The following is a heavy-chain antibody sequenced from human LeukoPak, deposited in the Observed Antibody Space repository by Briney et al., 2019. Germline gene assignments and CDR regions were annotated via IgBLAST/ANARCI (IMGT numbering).Heavy chain of an antibody. V-gene: IGHV3-23*01. D-gene: IGHD4-17*01. CDR3: AKKDDYGDYLSHWPDYYYGMDV. CDR1: GFTFTSYA. Sequence: GGSLRLSCAASGFTFTSYAMSWVRQAPGKGLEWVSVISGSGGSTYYADSVKGRFTISRDNSKNTLYLQMNSLRAEDTAVYYCAKKDDYGDYLSHWPDYYYGMDVWGQGTTVTVSS. J-gene: IGHJ6*02. CDR2: ISGSGGST.